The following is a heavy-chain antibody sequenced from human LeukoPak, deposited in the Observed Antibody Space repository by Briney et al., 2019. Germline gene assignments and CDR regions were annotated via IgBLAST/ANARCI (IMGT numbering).Heavy chain of an antibody. CDR1: GFTFTYFA. Sequence: PGGSLRLSCAAWGFTFTYFAMSWVRQAPGKGVEWVSGISGSGGSTYYADSVKGRFTISRDNSNNRLYLQMNSLTAEDTAVYYCAKDKGSGTYPPYWGQGTLVTVSS. D-gene: IGHD1-26*01. V-gene: IGHV3-23*01. CDR3: AKDKGSGTYPPY. J-gene: IGHJ4*02. CDR2: ISGSGGST.